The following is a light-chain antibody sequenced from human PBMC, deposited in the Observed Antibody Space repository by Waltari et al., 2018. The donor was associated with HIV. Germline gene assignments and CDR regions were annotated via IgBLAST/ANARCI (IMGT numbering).Light chain of an antibody. J-gene: IGLJ1*01. CDR2: EDT. CDR1: SDDVGGYTY. Sequence: QSALTQPASVSASPGPSITISCHGSSDDVGGYTYVPCYQQFPAKAPKLLISEDTDRASGISLRFSGSKSANTASLTISGLRPEDEADYFCASFSSTSTYVFGTGTKVTVL. V-gene: IGLV2-14*01. CDR3: ASFSSTSTYV.